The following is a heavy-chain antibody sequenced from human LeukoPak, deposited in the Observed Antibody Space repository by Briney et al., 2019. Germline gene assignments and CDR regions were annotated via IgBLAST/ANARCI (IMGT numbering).Heavy chain of an antibody. J-gene: IGHJ4*02. CDR3: ARDFGSGSYYYFDY. CDR2: IKQDGSEK. Sequence: GGSLRLSCAASGFTFSSYWMSWVRQAPGKGLEWVANIKQDGSEKYYVDSVKGRFTISRDNAKNSLYLQMNSLRAEDTAVYYCARDFGSGSYYYFDYWGQGTLVTVSS. CDR1: GFTFSSYW. D-gene: IGHD3-10*01. V-gene: IGHV3-7*03.